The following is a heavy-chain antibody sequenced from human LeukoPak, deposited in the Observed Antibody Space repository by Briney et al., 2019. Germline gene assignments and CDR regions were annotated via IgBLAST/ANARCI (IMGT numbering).Heavy chain of an antibody. CDR2: IYYSGST. J-gene: IGHJ6*02. CDR1: GGSISSYY. V-gene: IGHV4-59*01. Sequence: SETLSLTCTVSGGSISSYYWSWIRQPPGKGLEWIGYIYYSGSTNYNLSLKSRVTISVDTSKNQFSLKLSSVTAADTAVYYCARGSGTYYYYYYGMDVWGQGTTVTVSS. CDR3: ARGSGTYYYYYYGMDV. D-gene: IGHD1-1*01.